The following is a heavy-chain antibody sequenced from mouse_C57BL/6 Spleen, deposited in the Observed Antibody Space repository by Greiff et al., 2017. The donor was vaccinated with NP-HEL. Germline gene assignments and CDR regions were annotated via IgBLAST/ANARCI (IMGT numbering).Heavy chain of an antibody. Sequence: QVQLQQPGAELVKPGASVKMSCKASGYTFTSYWITWVKQRPGQGLEWIGDIYPGSGSTNYNEKFKSEATLTVDTSSSTAYMQLSSLTSEDSAVYYCARGGLRLRRFAYWGQGTLVTVSA. CDR2: IYPGSGST. D-gene: IGHD3-2*02. CDR3: ARGGLRLRRFAY. V-gene: IGHV1-55*01. CDR1: GYTFTSYW. J-gene: IGHJ3*01.